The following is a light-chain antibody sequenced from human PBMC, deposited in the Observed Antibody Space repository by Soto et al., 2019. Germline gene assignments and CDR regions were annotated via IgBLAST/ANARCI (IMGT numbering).Light chain of an antibody. CDR1: QSFSGY. V-gene: IGKV3-11*01. CDR3: QQRSNWPPVIT. Sequence: DILLTQSPATLSLSPGERATLSCRASQSFSGYLAWYQQKPGQAPRLLIYDASKRDTGIPARFSGRVTGTDFTLTISSLEPEDFAVYYYQQRSNWPPVITFGQGTRLEIK. CDR2: DAS. J-gene: IGKJ5*01.